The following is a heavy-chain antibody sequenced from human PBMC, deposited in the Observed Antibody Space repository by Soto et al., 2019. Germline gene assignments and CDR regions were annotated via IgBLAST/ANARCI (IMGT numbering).Heavy chain of an antibody. J-gene: IGHJ6*02. V-gene: IGHV3-23*04. CDR2: ISGSGGST. Sequence: VQLVESGGGVVQPGRSLRLSCAASGFTFSSYGMHWVRQAPGKGLEWVSAISGSGGSTYYADSVKGRFTISRDNSKNTLYLQMNSLRAEDTAVYYCAKLAYSSSWDYYYGMDVWGQGTTVTVSS. CDR3: AKLAYSSSWDYYYGMDV. CDR1: GFTFSSYG. D-gene: IGHD6-13*01.